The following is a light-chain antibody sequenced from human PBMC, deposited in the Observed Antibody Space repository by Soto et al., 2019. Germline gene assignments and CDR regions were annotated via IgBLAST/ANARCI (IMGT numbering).Light chain of an antibody. V-gene: IGLV2-14*01. Sequence: QSVLTQPASVSGSPGQSITISCTGTSSDFGDYDYVSWYLQHPGKVPKLMIYEVSNRPSGVSNRVSGSKSGTTASLTISGPQAEDEADYSRSPYTGSSTIVFGTGTKVTVL. J-gene: IGLJ1*01. CDR2: EVS. CDR3: SPYTGSSTIV. CDR1: SSDFGDYDY.